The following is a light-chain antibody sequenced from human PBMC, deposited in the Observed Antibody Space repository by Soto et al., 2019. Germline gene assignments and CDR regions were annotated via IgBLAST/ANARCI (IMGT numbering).Light chain of an antibody. CDR2: DVS. CDR3: CSYAGSYILI. Sequence: QSVLTQPRSVSGSPGQSVTISCTGTNSDVGGYNYVSWYQQHPGKVPKLMIFDVSKRPSGVPDRFSGSKSGNTASLTISWLQAEDEADYHCCSYAGSYILIFGGGTKLTVL. V-gene: IGLV2-11*01. J-gene: IGLJ2*01. CDR1: NSDVGGYNY.